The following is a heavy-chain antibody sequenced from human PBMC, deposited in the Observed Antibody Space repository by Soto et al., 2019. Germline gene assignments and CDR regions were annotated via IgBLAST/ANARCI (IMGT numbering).Heavy chain of an antibody. V-gene: IGHV4-4*07. CDR3: VRDGTKTLRDWFDP. J-gene: IGHJ5*02. D-gene: IGHD1-1*01. Sequence: PSVTLPLPCTVSRTSISGFYWSWIRKSAGKGLGWIGRIYATGTTDYNPSLKRRVMMSVDTSKKQFSLKLRSVSAADTAVYYCVRDGTKTLRDWFDP. CDR2: IYATGTT. CDR1: RTSISGFY.